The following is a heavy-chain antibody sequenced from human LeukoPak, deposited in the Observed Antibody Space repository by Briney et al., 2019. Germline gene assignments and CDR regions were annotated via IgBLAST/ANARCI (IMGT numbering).Heavy chain of an antibody. CDR1: GGSIRSYY. D-gene: IGHD3-10*01. Sequence: PLETLSLTCSVSGGSIRSYYWSWIRQSAGKGLEWIGRIYTSGSTDYNPSLKSRVTMSVDTSKNQFSLKLSSVTAADTAVYYCARASLIYYGSGSYLGSNWFDPWGQGTLVTVSS. CDR3: ARASLIYYGSGSYLGSNWFDP. CDR2: IYTSGST. J-gene: IGHJ5*02. V-gene: IGHV4-4*07.